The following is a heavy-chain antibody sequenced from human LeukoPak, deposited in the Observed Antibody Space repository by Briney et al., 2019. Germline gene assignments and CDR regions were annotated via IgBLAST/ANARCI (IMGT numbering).Heavy chain of an antibody. CDR1: GGSISSYY. J-gene: IGHJ4*02. CDR3: ARLAGYCSSTSCYTRRYSSSWPFDY. V-gene: IGHV4-34*01. Sequence: PSETLSLTCTVSGGSISSYYWSWIRQPPGKGLEWIGEINHSGSTNYNPSLKSRVTISVDTSKNQFSLKLSSVTAADTAVYYCARLAGYCSSTSCYTRRYSSSWPFDYWGQGTLVTVSS. D-gene: IGHD2-2*02. CDR2: INHSGST.